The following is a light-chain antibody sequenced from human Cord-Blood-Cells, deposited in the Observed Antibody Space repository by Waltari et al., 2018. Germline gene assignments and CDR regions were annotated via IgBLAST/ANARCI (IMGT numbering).Light chain of an antibody. CDR3: ETWDSNTRV. V-gene: IGLV4-60*03. J-gene: IGLJ1*01. Sequence: QPVLTQSSSASASLGSSVKLTCTLSSGHSSYIIAWHQQQPGKAPRYLMKLEGSGSYNKGSGVPDRFSGSSSGADRYLTISNLQSEDEADYYCETWDSNTRVFGTGTKVTLL. CDR2: LEGSGSY. CDR1: SGHSSYI.